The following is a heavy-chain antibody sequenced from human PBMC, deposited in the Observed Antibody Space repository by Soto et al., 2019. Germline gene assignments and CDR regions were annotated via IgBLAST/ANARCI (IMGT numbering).Heavy chain of an antibody. CDR2: INPNSGGT. CDR1: GYTFTGYY. J-gene: IGHJ5*02. CDR3: ARGGRIAAAANWFDP. Sequence: GASVKVSCKASGYTFTGYYMHWVRQAPGQGLEWMGWINPNSGGTNYAQKFQGWVTMTRDTSISTAYMELSRLRSDDTAVYYCARGGRIAAAANWFDPWGQGTLVTVSS. V-gene: IGHV1-2*04. D-gene: IGHD6-13*01.